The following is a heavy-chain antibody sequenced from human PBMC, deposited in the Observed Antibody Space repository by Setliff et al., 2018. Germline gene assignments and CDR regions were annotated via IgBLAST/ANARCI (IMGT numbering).Heavy chain of an antibody. CDR3: ARDALYDSNDRNSYYGNWLDP. CDR2: IIPIYGST. D-gene: IGHD3-22*01. J-gene: IGHJ5*02. V-gene: IGHV1-69*13. Sequence: SVKVSCKASGGGFSNYAIIWVRQAPGQGPEWMGGIIPIYGSTNNAEKFQGRVTFSADESMSTVYMELSSLTSADTALYYCARDALYDSNDRNSYYGNWLDPWGQGTLVTVS. CDR1: GGGFSNYA.